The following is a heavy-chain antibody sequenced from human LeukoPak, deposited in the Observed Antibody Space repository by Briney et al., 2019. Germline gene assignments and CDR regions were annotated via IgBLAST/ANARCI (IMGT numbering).Heavy chain of an antibody. V-gene: IGHV3-30*04. Sequence: GGSLRLSCAASGFTFSSYAMHWVRQALGKGLEWVAVISYDGSNKYYADSVKGRFTISRDNAKNSVYLQMNSLRDEDTAVYYCARDYDAVVVADPLWFDPWGQGTLVTVSS. D-gene: IGHD2-15*01. CDR2: ISYDGSNK. J-gene: IGHJ5*02. CDR3: ARDYDAVVVADPLWFDP. CDR1: GFTFSSYA.